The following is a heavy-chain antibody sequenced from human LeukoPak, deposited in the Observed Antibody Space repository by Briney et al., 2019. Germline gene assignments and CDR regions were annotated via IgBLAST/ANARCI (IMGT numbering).Heavy chain of an antibody. CDR2: SGGDGGST. V-gene: IGHV3-23*01. J-gene: IGHJ2*01. CDR1: GFTVGSNY. Sequence: GGSLRLSCAASGFTVGSNYMSWVRQAPGKGLEWVSASGGDGGSTYADSVKGRFTISRDNSKNTLYLQMNSLRAEDTATYYCAKALNYWYFDLWGRGNLVTVSS. CDR3: AKALNYWYFDL.